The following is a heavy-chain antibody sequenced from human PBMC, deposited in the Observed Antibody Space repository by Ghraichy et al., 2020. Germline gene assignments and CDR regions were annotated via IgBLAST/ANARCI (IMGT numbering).Heavy chain of an antibody. CDR2: IYPGDSDT. V-gene: IGHV5-51*01. CDR1: GYSFTSYW. CDR3: ARPLLDSGADY. J-gene: IGHJ4*02. D-gene: IGHD1-26*01. Sequence: GESLNISCKGSGYSFTSYWIGWVRQMPGKDLEWMGIIYPGDSDTRYSPSFQGQVTISADKSISTAYLQWSSLKASDTAMYYCARPLLDSGADYWGQGTLVTVSS.